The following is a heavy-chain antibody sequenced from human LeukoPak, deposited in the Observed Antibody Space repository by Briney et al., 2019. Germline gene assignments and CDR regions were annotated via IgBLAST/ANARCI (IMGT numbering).Heavy chain of an antibody. CDR1: GFTLSDYY. J-gene: IGHJ6*03. D-gene: IGHD3-22*01. V-gene: IGHV3-11*04. Sequence: GGSLRLSCAASGFTLSDYYMSWIRQAPGKGLEWVSYISSSGSTIYYADSVKGRFTISRDNAKNSLYLQMNSLRAEDTAVYYCARDLAYYDDKGSYYYYYYMDVWGKGTTVTVSS. CDR2: ISSSGSTI. CDR3: ARDLAYYDDKGSYYYYYYMDV.